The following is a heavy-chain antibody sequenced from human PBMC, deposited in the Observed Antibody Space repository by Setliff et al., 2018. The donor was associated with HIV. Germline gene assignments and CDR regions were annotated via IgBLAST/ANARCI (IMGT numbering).Heavy chain of an antibody. CDR2: VDPEDGET. Sequence: ASVKVSCKASGYTFTDYYIHWVQQAPGKGPEWMGRVDPEDGETTYAEKFQGRITITADTSTDTAYMELSSLKSDDTAVYYCARDYLHVFDIWGQGTMVTVSS. J-gene: IGHJ3*02. CDR3: ARDYLHVFDI. CDR1: GYTFTDYY. V-gene: IGHV1-69-2*01.